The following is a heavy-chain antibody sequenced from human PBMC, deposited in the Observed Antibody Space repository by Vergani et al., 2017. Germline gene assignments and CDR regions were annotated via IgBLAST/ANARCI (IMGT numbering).Heavy chain of an antibody. J-gene: IGHJ6*02. CDR2: ISAYNGNT. V-gene: IGHV1-18*04. D-gene: IGHD2-2*01. Sequence: QVQLVQSGAEVKKPGASVKVSCKASGYTFTSYGISWVRQAPGQGLEWMGWISAYNGNTNYAQKLQGRVTMTTDTSTRTADMELRSLRSDDTAVYYCARDPDIVVVPAAPYYYYYYGMDVWGQGTTVTVSS. CDR3: ARDPDIVVVPAAPYYYYYYGMDV. CDR1: GYTFTSYG.